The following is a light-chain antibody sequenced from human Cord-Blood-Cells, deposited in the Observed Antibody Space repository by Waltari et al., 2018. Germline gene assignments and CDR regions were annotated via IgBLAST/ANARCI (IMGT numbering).Light chain of an antibody. CDR1: QSISSY. J-gene: IGKJ2*01. CDR2: AAS. Sequence: DIQMTQSPSSLSASVGDGVTITCRASQSISSYLNWYQQKPGKAPKLLIYAASSLQSGVPSRFSGSGSGTDFTLTISSLLPEDFATYYCQQSYSTPYTFGQGTKLEIK. CDR3: QQSYSTPYT. V-gene: IGKV1-39*01.